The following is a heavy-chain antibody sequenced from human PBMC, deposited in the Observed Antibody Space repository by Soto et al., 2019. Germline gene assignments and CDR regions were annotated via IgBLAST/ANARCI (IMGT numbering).Heavy chain of an antibody. CDR1: GFTFSSYA. D-gene: IGHD3-22*01. CDR3: AKGGPYYYDSSGYYDY. J-gene: IGHJ4*02. Sequence: EVQLLESGGGLVQPGGSLRLSCAASGFTFSSYAMSWVRQAPGKGLEWVSAISGSGGSTYYADSVKGRFTISRDNSKNTLYLQMNSLRAEDTAVYYCAKGGPYYYDSSGYYDYWGQGNLVTVSS. V-gene: IGHV3-23*01. CDR2: ISGSGGST.